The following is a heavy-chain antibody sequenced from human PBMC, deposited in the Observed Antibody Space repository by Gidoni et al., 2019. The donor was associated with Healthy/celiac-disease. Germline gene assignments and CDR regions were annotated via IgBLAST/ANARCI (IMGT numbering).Heavy chain of an antibody. V-gene: IGHV4-59*01. CDR3: ASGDSGSYYADY. D-gene: IGHD1-26*01. J-gene: IGHJ4*02. Sequence: QVQLQESGPGLVKPSATLSLTCTVSGGSISSYYWSWIRQPPGKGLEWIGYIYYSGSTNYNPSLKSRVTISVDTSKNQFSLKLSSVTAADTAVYYCASGDSGSYYADYWGQGTLVTVSS. CDR1: GGSISSYY. CDR2: IYYSGST.